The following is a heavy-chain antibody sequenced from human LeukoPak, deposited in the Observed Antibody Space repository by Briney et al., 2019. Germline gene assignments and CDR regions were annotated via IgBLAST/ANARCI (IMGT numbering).Heavy chain of an antibody. CDR3: SRVADSGTFDY. CDR2: VSSDGRST. Sequence: GGTLRLSCAASGFSFSSYWMSWVRQAPGKGLEWVARVSSDGRSTSYADSVQGRFTVSSDNAENTLYLQMNSLRAEDTAVYYCSRVADSGTFDYWGQGTLVTVSS. J-gene: IGHJ4*02. CDR1: GFSFSSYW. D-gene: IGHD3-10*01. V-gene: IGHV3-74*01.